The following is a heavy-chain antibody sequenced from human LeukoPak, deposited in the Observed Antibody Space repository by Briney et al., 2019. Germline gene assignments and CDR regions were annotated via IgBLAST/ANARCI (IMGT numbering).Heavy chain of an antibody. D-gene: IGHD1-26*01. V-gene: IGHV1-2*02. CDR1: GYTFTGYY. Sequence: GASVKVSCKASGYTFTGYYMHWVRQAPGQGLEWMGWINPNSGGTNYAQKFQGRVTMTRDTSISTAYMELSRLRSDDTAVYYCARDARGVIVGATPHSDYWGQGTLVTVSS. CDR3: ARDARGVIVGATPHSDY. CDR2: INPNSGGT. J-gene: IGHJ4*02.